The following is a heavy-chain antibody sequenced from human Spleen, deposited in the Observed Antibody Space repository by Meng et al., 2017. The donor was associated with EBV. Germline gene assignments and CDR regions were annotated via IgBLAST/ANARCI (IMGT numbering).Heavy chain of an antibody. J-gene: IGHJ4*02. D-gene: IGHD3-22*01. Sequence: QVQLVQSGAEVKKPGASVKVSCKASGYTFTSYGITWVRQAPGQGLEWMGWISVYNGNTNYVQKLQGRVTMTTDTSTSTAYMELRSLRSDDTAVYYCARRHYSDSSGYYYPDYWGQGTLVTVSS. CDR3: ARRHYSDSSGYYYPDY. V-gene: IGHV1-18*01. CDR1: GYTFTSYG. CDR2: ISVYNGNT.